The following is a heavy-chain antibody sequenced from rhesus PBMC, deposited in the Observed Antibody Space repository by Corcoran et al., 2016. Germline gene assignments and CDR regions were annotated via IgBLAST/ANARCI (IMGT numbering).Heavy chain of an antibody. CDR2: INSGGGSP. CDR1: GFTFSRSG. CDR3: AKDSGDTGGYFDL. Sequence: ELQLVETGGGLVQPGGSLKLSFAAHGFTFSRSGMSWVRLAPGKGLEWISAINSGGGSPYYADSVKGRVTISRDNSKNTLSLQMNSLGAEDTAVYYCAKDSGDTGGYFDLWGPGTPITISS. D-gene: IGHD5-24*01. V-gene: IGHV3S5*01. J-gene: IGHJ2*01.